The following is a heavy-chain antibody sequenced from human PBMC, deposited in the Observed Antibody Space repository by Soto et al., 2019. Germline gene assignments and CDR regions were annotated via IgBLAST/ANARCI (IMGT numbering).Heavy chain of an antibody. CDR2: IIPIFGTT. CDR1: GGTFSNYA. CDR3: ARVSSSWYKDYFDY. J-gene: IGHJ4*02. D-gene: IGHD6-13*01. Sequence: QVQLVQSGAEVKKPGSSVKVSCKASGGTFSNYAISWVRQAPGQGLEWMGGIIPIFGTTNYEQRFQGSVTITANESTSTDFMELSSLRSEDTAVYYCARVSSSWYKDYFDYWGQGTLVTVSS. V-gene: IGHV1-69*12.